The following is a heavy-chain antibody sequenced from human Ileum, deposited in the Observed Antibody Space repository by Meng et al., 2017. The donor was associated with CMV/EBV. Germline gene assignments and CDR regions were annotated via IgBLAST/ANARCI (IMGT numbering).Heavy chain of an antibody. J-gene: IGHJ4*02. Sequence: GESLKISCAASGFTFSSYWVHWIRQAPGKGLVWVSRINTDGSTITYADSVRGRFTISRDNAKNTLDLQMDSLRADDTAVYFCARAGSYRFDYWGQGTLVTVSS. CDR2: INTDGSTI. D-gene: IGHD1-26*01. CDR1: GFTFSSYW. V-gene: IGHV3-74*01. CDR3: ARAGSYRFDY.